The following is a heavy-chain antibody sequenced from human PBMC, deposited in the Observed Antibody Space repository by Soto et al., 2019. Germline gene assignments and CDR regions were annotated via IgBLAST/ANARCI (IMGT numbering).Heavy chain of an antibody. V-gene: IGHV4-31*03. Sequence: PSETLSLTCTVSGGSISSGGYYWSWIRQHPGKGLEWIGYIYYSGSTYYNPSLKSRVTISVDTSKNQFSLKLSSVTAADTAVYYCARGIDYPNWFDPWGQGTPVTVSS. J-gene: IGHJ5*02. D-gene: IGHD4-17*01. CDR2: IYYSGST. CDR1: GGSISSGGYY. CDR3: ARGIDYPNWFDP.